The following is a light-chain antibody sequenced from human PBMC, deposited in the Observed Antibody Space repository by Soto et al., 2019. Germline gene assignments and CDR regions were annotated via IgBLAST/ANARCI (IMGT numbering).Light chain of an antibody. Sequence: IQMTQSPSSLSASVGDRVTITCRASQSINNNLSWYQQKTGRAPNLLIFAASTLQSGVPSRFSGSGSGTDFTLTIISLQADDFATYYCQQYNPSSRTFGQGTKVDI. CDR3: QQYNPSSRT. J-gene: IGKJ1*01. V-gene: IGKV1-6*01. CDR2: AAS. CDR1: QSINNN.